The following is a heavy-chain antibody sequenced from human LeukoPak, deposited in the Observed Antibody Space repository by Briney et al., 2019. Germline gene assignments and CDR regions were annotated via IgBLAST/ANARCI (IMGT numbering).Heavy chain of an antibody. V-gene: IGHV3-9*01. D-gene: IGHD6-13*01. J-gene: IGHJ6*02. CDR2: ISWNSGSI. CDR3: AKDLSSTSYYYSGIDV. CDR1: GFTFDDYA. Sequence: PGRSLRLHWAPSGFTFDDYAMHRLRQPPAKGLDWVSGISWNSGSIHYAPSVKGPFTISRDNAKNSLSLQMNSLKAHDKALYYCAKDLSSTSYYYSGIDVWGQGTTVTVSS.